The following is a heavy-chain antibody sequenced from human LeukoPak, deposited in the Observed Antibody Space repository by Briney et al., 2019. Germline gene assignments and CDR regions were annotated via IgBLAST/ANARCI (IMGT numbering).Heavy chain of an antibody. J-gene: IGHJ1*01. D-gene: IGHD2-2*01. V-gene: IGHV5-51*01. CDR2: IYPADSTA. CDR3: YRRARKPASPLEYFES. Sequence: GESLQTPCKGSGYSFTSYWIGWVRQLPGKGLEWMGIIYPADSTAHNSPSFQGQVTISVDKSTNTAYLQWSRLKASDPATYDCYRRARKPASPLEYFESWGQGTLVTAFS. CDR1: GYSFTSYW.